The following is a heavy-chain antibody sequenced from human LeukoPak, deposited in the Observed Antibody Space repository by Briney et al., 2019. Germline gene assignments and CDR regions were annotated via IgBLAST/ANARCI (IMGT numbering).Heavy chain of an antibody. CDR3: ARVREKYSSGWPPDY. CDR2: INPSGGST. V-gene: IGHV1-46*01. J-gene: IGHJ4*02. Sequence: ASVKVSCKASGYTFTSYYMHWLRQAPGQGPERMGIINPSGGSTSYAQKFQGKVTMTRDTSTSTVYMELSSLRSEDTAVYYCARVREKYSSGWPPDYWGQGTLVTVSS. D-gene: IGHD6-19*01. CDR1: GYTFTSYY.